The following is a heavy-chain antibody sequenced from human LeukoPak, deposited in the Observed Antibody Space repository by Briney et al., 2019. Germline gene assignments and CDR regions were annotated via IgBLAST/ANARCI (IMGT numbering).Heavy chain of an antibody. D-gene: IGHD1-26*01. CDR2: INTDGNNI. CDR3: AREYWESF. CDR1: GFTFSRDW. J-gene: IGHJ4*02. V-gene: IGHV3-74*01. Sequence: PGGSLRLSCAASGFTFSRDWMHWVRQAPGKGLVWVSRINTDGNNIVYADSVKGRFTISRDNAKNTLYLQMNSLRVEDTAVYYCAREYWESFWGQGTLVTVSS.